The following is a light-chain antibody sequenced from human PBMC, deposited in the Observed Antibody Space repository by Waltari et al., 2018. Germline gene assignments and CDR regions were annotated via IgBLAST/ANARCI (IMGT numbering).Light chain of an antibody. V-gene: IGKV4-1*01. J-gene: IGKJ4*01. CDR3: QQHYSTPPT. Sequence: DIVMTQSPDSLAVSLGERATINCKSSQSVLYSANNKNSITWYQQKPGQPPKLLIYWASARESGTPDRFSGGGSGTDFTLTITSLQAEDVATYYCQQHYSTPPTFGGGTKVEI. CDR2: WAS. CDR1: QSVLYSANNKNS.